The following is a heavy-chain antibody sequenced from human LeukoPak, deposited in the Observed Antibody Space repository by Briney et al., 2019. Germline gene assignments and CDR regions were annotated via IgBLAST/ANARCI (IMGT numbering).Heavy chain of an antibody. CDR2: INHSGST. J-gene: IGHJ4*02. CDR3: ARARWLLDY. CDR1: GGSFSGYY. Sequence: SETLSLTCAVYGGSFSGYYWSWIRQPPGKGLEWIGEINHSGSTNYNPSLKSRVTISVDTSKNQFSLKLSSVTAADTAVYYCARARWLLDYWGQGTLVTVSS. V-gene: IGHV4-34*01. D-gene: IGHD5-24*01.